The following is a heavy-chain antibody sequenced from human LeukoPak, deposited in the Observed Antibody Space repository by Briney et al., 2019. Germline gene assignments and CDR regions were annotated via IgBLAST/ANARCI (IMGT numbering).Heavy chain of an antibody. V-gene: IGHV3-30*02. Sequence: GGSLRLSCAASRFTFSSYGMHWVRQAPGKGLEWVAFIRYDGSNKYYADSVKGRFTISRDNSKNTLYLQMNSLRAEDTAVYYCARDRLSTVADYWGQGTLVTVSS. CDR1: RFTFSSYG. CDR2: IRYDGSNK. D-gene: IGHD4-11*01. CDR3: ARDRLSTVADY. J-gene: IGHJ4*02.